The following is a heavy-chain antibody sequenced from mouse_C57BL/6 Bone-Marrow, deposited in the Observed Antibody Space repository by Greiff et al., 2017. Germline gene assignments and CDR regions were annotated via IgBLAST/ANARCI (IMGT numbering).Heavy chain of an antibody. CDR2: IIIGNGYT. J-gene: IGHJ4*01. CDR3: ASSFYYYGSSYFAVDY. CDR1: GYTFTSYG. Sequence: EVQLLQSGAELVRPGSSVKMSCKTSGYTFTSYGINWVKQRPGQGLEWIGYIIIGNGYTEYNEKFKGKATLTSDTASSTAYMQLSSLTSEDSAIYCWASSFYYYGSSYFAVDYWGQGTSVTVSS. V-gene: IGHV1-58*01. D-gene: IGHD1-1*01.